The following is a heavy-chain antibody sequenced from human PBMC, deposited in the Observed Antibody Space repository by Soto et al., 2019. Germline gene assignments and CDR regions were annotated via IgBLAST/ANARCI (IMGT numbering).Heavy chain of an antibody. CDR2: IYYSGST. CDR3: ARVYCSSTSCSFDY. V-gene: IGHV4-59*01. J-gene: IGHJ4*02. Sequence: SETLSLTCTVSGGSISSYYWSWIRQPPGKGLEWIGYIYYSGSTNYNPSLKSRVTISVDTSKNQFSLKLSSVTAADTAVYYCARVYCSSTSCSFDYWGQGPLVTVSS. D-gene: IGHD2-2*01. CDR1: GGSISSYY.